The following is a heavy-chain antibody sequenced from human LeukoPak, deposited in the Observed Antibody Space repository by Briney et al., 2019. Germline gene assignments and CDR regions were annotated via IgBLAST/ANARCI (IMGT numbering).Heavy chain of an antibody. V-gene: IGHV3-53*01. CDR2: IYSGGST. D-gene: IGHD1-7*01. CDR3: ASRKARTMQENYFAY. J-gene: IGHJ4*02. Sequence: GGSLRLSCAASGFTVNSNYMSWVRQAPGKGLEWVSVIYSGGSTYYADSVKGRFTISRDNSKNTLCLQMNSLRAEDTAVYYCASRKARTMQENYFAYWGQGTLVTVSS. CDR1: GFTVNSNY.